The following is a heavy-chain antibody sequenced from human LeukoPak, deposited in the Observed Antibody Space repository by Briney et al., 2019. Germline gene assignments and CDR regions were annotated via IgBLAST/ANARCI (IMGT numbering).Heavy chain of an antibody. Sequence: ASVKVSCKASGYTFTGYYMHWVRQAPGQGLEWMGWINPNGGGTNYAQKFQGRVTTTRDTSISTAYMELSRLRSDDTAVYYCARVARYSYDRYYFDYWGQGTLVTVSS. CDR1: GYTFTGYY. CDR2: INPNGGGT. D-gene: IGHD5-18*01. V-gene: IGHV1-2*02. J-gene: IGHJ4*02. CDR3: ARVARYSYDRYYFDY.